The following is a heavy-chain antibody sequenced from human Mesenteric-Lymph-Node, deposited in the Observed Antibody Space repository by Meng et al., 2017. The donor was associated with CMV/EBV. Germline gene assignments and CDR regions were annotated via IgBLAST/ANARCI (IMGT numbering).Heavy chain of an antibody. J-gene: IGHJ4*02. Sequence: SVTVSCKASGYTFTSYDINWVRQAPGQGLEWMGWMNPNSGNTGYAQKFEGRVTMTRSTSISTAYMELSSLTSEDTAVYYCARSPFPGDYWGQGTLVTVSS. D-gene: IGHD3-16*01. V-gene: IGHV1-8*01. CDR3: ARSPFPGDY. CDR1: GYTFTSYD. CDR2: MNPNSGNT.